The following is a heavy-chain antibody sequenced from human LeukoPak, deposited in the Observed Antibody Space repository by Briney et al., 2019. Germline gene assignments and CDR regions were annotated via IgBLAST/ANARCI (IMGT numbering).Heavy chain of an antibody. CDR2: INHSGST. J-gene: IGHJ4*02. Sequence: PSETLSLTCAVYGGSFSGYYWSWIRQPPGKGLEWIGEINHSGSTNYNPSLKSRVTISVDTSKSQFSLKLSSVTAADTAVYYCVGGPTTAYFDYWGQGTLVTVSS. CDR3: VGGPTTAYFDY. D-gene: IGHD4-11*01. CDR1: GGSFSGYY. V-gene: IGHV4-34*01.